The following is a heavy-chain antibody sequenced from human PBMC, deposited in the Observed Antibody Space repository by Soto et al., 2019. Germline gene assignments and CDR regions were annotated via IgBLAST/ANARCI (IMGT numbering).Heavy chain of an antibody. Sequence: GGSLRLSCAASGFTFSSYAMHWVRQAPGKGLEWVAVISYDGSNKYYADSVKGRFTISRDNSKNTLYLQMNSLRAEDTAVYYCAGKSSSASNWFDPWGQGTLVTVSS. V-gene: IGHV3-30-3*01. CDR3: AGKSSSASNWFDP. D-gene: IGHD6-13*01. CDR2: ISYDGSNK. CDR1: GFTFSSYA. J-gene: IGHJ5*02.